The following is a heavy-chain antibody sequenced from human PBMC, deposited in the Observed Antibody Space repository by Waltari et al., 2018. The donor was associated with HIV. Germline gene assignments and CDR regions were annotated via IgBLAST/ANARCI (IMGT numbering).Heavy chain of an antibody. Sequence: QVQLQQSGPGLVKPSDTLSLTCSVSGGSVSSGEYYWGWIRQSSGKGLEFIGSVYYSWPTYPNPSLGGRVRMSVDLSKNQFSLRLRSVTAADTAVYYCARGKGKPGYNSDYYFYGMDVWGQGTTVTVSS. CDR1: GGSVSSGEYY. V-gene: IGHV4-39*07. J-gene: IGHJ6*02. CDR3: ARGKGKPGYNSDYYFYGMDV. CDR2: VYYSWPT. D-gene: IGHD1-1*01.